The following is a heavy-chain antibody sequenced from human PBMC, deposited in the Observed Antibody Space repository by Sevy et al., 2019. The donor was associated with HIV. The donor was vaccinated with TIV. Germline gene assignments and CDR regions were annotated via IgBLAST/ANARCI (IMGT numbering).Heavy chain of an antibody. CDR2: IYSDGRT. D-gene: IGHD3-22*01. CDR1: GLSVSDNY. CDR3: ARDRYYDASGYYYYYYGMDV. V-gene: IGHV3-66*01. Sequence: GGSLRLSCAASGLSVSDNYMNWVRQAPGKGLELVSVIYSDGRTYYADSVKGRFTISSDNSKNTLYLHMNNLGPEDTAGDYCARDRYYDASGYYYYYYGMDVWGQGTTVTVSS. J-gene: IGHJ6*02.